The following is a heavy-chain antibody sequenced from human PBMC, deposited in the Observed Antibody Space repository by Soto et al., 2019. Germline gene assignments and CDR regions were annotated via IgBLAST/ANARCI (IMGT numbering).Heavy chain of an antibody. V-gene: IGHV1-69*01. CDR3: ARGVGAYDFDY. J-gene: IGHJ4*02. CDR2: IIPIFGTT. Sequence: QVQLVQSGAEVKKPGSSVKVSCKASGGTFSTYAITWVRQAPGQGLEWLGGIIPIFGTTDYARKFQGRVTITAAESTSTVFIELSSLTSEDTAVYYCARGVGAYDFDYGGQGTLVTVSS. CDR1: GGTFSTYA. D-gene: IGHD1-26*01.